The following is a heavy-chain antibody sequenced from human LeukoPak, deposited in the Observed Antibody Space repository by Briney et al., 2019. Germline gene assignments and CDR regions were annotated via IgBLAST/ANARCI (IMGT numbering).Heavy chain of an antibody. CDR3: AREYYYDSSGYYYDKSSYYFDY. V-gene: IGHV3-66*01. CDR2: IYSGGST. Sequence: GGSLRLSCAASGFTVSSNYMSWVRQAPGKGLEWVSVIYSGGSTYYADSVKGRFTISRDNSKNTLYLQMNSLRAEDTAVYYCAREYYYDSSGYYYDKSSYYFDYWGQGTLVTVSS. D-gene: IGHD3-22*01. J-gene: IGHJ4*02. CDR1: GFTVSSNY.